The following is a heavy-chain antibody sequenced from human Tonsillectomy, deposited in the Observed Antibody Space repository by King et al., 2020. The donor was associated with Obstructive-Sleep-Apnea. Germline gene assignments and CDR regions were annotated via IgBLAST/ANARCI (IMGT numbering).Heavy chain of an antibody. V-gene: IGHV1-46*03. CDR1: GYTFTSYY. CDR2: INPSGGST. CDR3: GRLLEVRSYSGSYNY. D-gene: IGHD1-26*01. Sequence: QLVQSGAEVKKPGASVKVSCKASGYTFTSYYMHWVRQAPGQGLEWMGIINPSGGSTSYAQKFQGRVTMTRDTSTSTVYMELSSLRSEDTAVYYGGRLLEVRSYSGSYNYWGQGTLVTVSS. J-gene: IGHJ4*02.